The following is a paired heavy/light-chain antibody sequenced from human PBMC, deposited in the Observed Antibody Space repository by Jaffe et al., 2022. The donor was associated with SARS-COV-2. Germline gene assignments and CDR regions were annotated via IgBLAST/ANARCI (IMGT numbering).Heavy chain of an antibody. CDR1: GGSITSSNYY. V-gene: IGHV4-39*01. CDR2: IFYSGST. J-gene: IGHJ4*02. D-gene: IGHD5-18*01. CDR3: ARLTSRRGYSYGYVGGAFDY. Sequence: QLQLQESGPGLVKPSETLSLTCTVSGGSITSSNYYWGWIRQPPGKGLEWIGNIFYSGSTYYNPSLKSRVTISVDASKNQFSLKLSSVAAADTSVYYCARLTSRRGYSYGYVGGAFDYWGQGTLVTVSS.
Light chain of an antibody. CDR1: SSNIGSNT. CDR3: AAWDDSLNGPV. Sequence: QSVLTQPPSASGTPGQRVTISCSGSSSNIGSNTVNWYQQLPGTAPKLLIYTNNQRPSGVPDRFSGSKSGTSASLAISGLQSEDEADYYCAAWDDSLNGPVFGGGTKLTVL. V-gene: IGLV1-44*01. CDR2: TNN. J-gene: IGLJ3*02.